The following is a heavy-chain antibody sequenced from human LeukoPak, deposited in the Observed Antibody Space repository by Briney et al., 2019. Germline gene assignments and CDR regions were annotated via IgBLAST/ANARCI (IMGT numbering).Heavy chain of an antibody. Sequence: PGGSLRLSCAASGFTFSNAWMSWVRQAPGKGLEWVSGISSSGGSTFYADSVKGRFTISRNNSKNTVYLQMISLRAEDTAVYHCAKETGNGWSYFDYWGQGSLVTVSS. D-gene: IGHD6-19*01. CDR3: AKETGNGWSYFDY. CDR1: GFTFSNAW. CDR2: ISSSGGST. J-gene: IGHJ4*02. V-gene: IGHV3-23*01.